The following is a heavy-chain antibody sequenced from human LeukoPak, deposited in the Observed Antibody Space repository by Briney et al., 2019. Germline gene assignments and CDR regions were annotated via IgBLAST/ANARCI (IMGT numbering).Heavy chain of an antibody. V-gene: IGHV4-59*08. Sequence: SETLSLTCTVSGGSMSSYYWSWIRQPPGKGLEWIGYIYYSGSTNYNPSLKSRVTISVDTSKNQFSLKLSSVTAADTAVYYCARLTQSAWFGELHFDYWGQGTLVTVSS. CDR2: IYYSGST. J-gene: IGHJ4*02. CDR3: ARLTQSAWFGELHFDY. CDR1: GGSMSSYY. D-gene: IGHD3-10*01.